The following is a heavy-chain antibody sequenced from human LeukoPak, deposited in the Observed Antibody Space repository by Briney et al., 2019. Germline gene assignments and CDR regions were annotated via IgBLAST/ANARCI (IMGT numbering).Heavy chain of an antibody. CDR2: ISSSGSTI. V-gene: IGHV3-11*01. Sequence: PGGSLRLSCAASGFTFSDYYMSWIRQAPGKGLEWVSYISSSGSTIYYADSVKGRFTISRDNAKNSLYLQMNSLRAEDTAVYYCAREQYYYDSSGSPYYYYYYMDVWGKGTTVTVSS. CDR1: GFTFSDYY. J-gene: IGHJ6*03. D-gene: IGHD3-22*01. CDR3: AREQYYYDSSGSPYYYYYYMDV.